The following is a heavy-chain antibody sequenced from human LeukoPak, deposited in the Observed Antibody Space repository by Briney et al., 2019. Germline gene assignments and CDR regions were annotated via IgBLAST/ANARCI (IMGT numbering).Heavy chain of an antibody. J-gene: IGHJ4*02. CDR1: GGTFSSYA. V-gene: IGHV1-18*01. D-gene: IGHD2-2*01. CDR2: ISAYNGNT. CDR3: ARDRPIICSSTSCFGYYFDY. Sequence: ASVKVSCKASGGTFSSYAISWVRQAPGQGLEWMGWISAYNGNTNYAQKLQGRVTMTTDTSTSTAYMELRSLRSDDTAVYYCARDRPIICSSTSCFGYYFDYWGQGTLVTVSS.